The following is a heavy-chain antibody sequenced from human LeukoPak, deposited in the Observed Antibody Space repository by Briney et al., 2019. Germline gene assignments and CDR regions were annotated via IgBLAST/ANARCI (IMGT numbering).Heavy chain of an antibody. D-gene: IGHD6-19*01. CDR1: GFTFDDYA. CDR3: AKDRKGYSSGWRLFFDY. Sequence: GGSLRLFCAASGFTFDDYAMHWVRQAPGKGLEWVSLISGDGGSTYYADSVKGRFTISRDNSKNSLYLQMNSLRTEDTALYYCAKDRKGYSSGWRLFFDYWGQGTLVTVSS. V-gene: IGHV3-43*02. CDR2: ISGDGGST. J-gene: IGHJ4*02.